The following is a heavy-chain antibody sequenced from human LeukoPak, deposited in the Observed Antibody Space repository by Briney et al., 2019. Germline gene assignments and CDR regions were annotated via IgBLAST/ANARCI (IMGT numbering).Heavy chain of an antibody. CDR2: ISGSGGST. CDR1: GFTFSSYA. V-gene: IGHV3-23*01. Sequence: GGSLRLSCAASGFTFSSYAMSWVRQAPGKGLEWVSAISGSGGSTYYADSVKGRFTISRDNSKNTLYLLMNSLRAEDTAVYYCAKELLGYYYYYMDVWGKGTTVTVSS. D-gene: IGHD2/OR15-2a*01. J-gene: IGHJ6*03. CDR3: AKELLGYYYYYMDV.